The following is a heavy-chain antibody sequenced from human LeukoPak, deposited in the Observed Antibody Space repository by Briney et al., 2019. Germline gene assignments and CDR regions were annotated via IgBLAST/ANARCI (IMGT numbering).Heavy chain of an antibody. Sequence: PGGSLRLSCAASGLTFSSQWMSWVRQAPGKGLEWVGRSKNTADGGTTDYAAPVKGRLTISRDDSKSTLYLQMNSLKTEDTAVYFCTTAKWLLKYWGQGTLVTVSS. D-gene: IGHD5-12*01. CDR2: SKNTADGGTT. CDR3: TTAKWLLKY. V-gene: IGHV3-15*01. J-gene: IGHJ4*02. CDR1: GLTFSSQW.